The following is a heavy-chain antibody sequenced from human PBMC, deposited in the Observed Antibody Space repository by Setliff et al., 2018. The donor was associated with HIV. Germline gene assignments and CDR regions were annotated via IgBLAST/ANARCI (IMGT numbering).Heavy chain of an antibody. V-gene: IGHV4-39*01. CDR1: GGSINSRNYF. D-gene: IGHD3-22*01. CDR2: LYYSGEI. Sequence: SETLSLTCTVSGGSINSRNYFWGWIRQPPGKGLEWVGTLYYSGEIRYNPSLKSRVTISVDTSKNQFSLNLNSVTAADTAVYYCVRHVDSDTSGHPDWFDPWGQGTLVTVSS. J-gene: IGHJ5*02. CDR3: VRHVDSDTSGHPDWFDP.